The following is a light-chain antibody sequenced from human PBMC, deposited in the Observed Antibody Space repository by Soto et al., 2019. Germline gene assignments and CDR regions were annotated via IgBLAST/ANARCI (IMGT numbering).Light chain of an antibody. CDR3: SSFTSSDALL. CDR2: DVN. Sequence: QSALTQPASVSGSGGQSITISCTGTSSDIATSDYVSWFQHHPGEAPKIILYDVNNRPSGVSDRFSGSKSGNTASLTISGLQAEDEADYYCSSFTSSDALLFGGGTKLTVL. J-gene: IGLJ2*01. V-gene: IGLV2-14*03. CDR1: SSDIATSDY.